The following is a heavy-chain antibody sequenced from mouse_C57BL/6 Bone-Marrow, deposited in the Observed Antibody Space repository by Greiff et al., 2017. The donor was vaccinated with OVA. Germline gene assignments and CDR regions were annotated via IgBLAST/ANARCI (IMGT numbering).Heavy chain of an antibody. D-gene: IGHD1-1*02. CDR3: ARYYAYSRNYFDY. CDR1: GYTFTNYW. V-gene: IGHV1-63*01. Sequence: VQGVESGAELVRPGTSVKMSCKASGYTFTNYWIGWAKQRPGHGLEWIGDIYPGGGYTNYNEKFKGKATLTADKSSSTAYMQFSSLTSEDSAIYYCARYYAYSRNYFDYWGQGTTLTVSS. J-gene: IGHJ2*01. CDR2: IYPGGGYT.